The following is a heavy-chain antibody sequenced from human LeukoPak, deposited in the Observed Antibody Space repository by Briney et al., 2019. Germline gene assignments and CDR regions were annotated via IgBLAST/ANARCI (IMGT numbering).Heavy chain of an antibody. Sequence: PSETLSLTCTVSGGSISSSSYYWSWVRQPAGKGLEWIGRIYASGSTNYNPSLKSRVTISVDTSKNQFSLKLSSVTAAGTAVYYCARDRGGYDSSGYYWVHWGQGTLVTVSS. CDR3: ARDRGGYDSSGYYWVH. CDR1: GGSISSSSYY. V-gene: IGHV4-61*02. D-gene: IGHD3-22*01. CDR2: IYASGST. J-gene: IGHJ4*02.